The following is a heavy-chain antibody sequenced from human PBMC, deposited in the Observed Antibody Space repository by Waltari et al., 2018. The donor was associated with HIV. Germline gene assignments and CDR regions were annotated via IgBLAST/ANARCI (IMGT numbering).Heavy chain of an antibody. CDR1: GGSISSGSYY. D-gene: IGHD1-26*01. Sequence: QVQLQESGPGLVKPSPTLSLTCTVSGGSISSGSYYWSWMRQPAGKGLEWIGCIYTSGSTNYNPSLKSRVTISVDTSKNQFSLKLSSVTAADTAVYYCARVQYSGSYHDAFDIWGQGTMVTVSS. CDR2: IYTSGST. V-gene: IGHV4-61*02. CDR3: ARVQYSGSYHDAFDI. J-gene: IGHJ3*02.